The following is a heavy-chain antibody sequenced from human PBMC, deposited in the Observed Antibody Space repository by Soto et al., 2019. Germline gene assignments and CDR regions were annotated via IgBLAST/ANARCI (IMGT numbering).Heavy chain of an antibody. CDR2: IYPGDSDT. V-gene: IGHV5-51*01. CDR1: GYLFSSNW. D-gene: IGHD3-9*01. CDR3: ARRAWDGHTPNTFDL. Sequence: PGESLKISCNGSGYLFSSNWIAWVRQMPGKGLEWMGDIYPGDSDTTYSPSFAGQVTMSVDKSINRAYLHWRSLKASESGIYYCARRAWDGHTPNTFDLWGQGTLLTVSS. J-gene: IGHJ4*02.